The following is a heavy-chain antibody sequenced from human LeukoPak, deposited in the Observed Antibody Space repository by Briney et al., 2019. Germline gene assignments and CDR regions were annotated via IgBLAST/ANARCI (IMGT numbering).Heavy chain of an antibody. D-gene: IGHD4-17*01. Sequence: SETLSLTCAVSGGSIASGGFSWNWIRQPPGKGLEWIGYIYPSGGTYYNPSLKSRLTISIDKSKSQFSLRLNSVIAADTAVYFCARGRLRGDHGGLAFDPWGQGALVTVSS. CDR1: GGSIASGGFS. J-gene: IGHJ5*02. CDR3: ARGRLRGDHGGLAFDP. V-gene: IGHV4-30-2*01. CDR2: IYPSGGT.